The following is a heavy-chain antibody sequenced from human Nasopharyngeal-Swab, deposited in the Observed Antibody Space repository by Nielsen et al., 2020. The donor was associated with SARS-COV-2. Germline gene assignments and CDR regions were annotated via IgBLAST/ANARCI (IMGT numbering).Heavy chain of an antibody. CDR1: GFTFSSYW. CDR2: INQDGSEK. D-gene: IGHD3-22*01. Sequence: GESLKISCAASGFTFSSYWMTWVRQAPGKGLEWVANINQDGSEKSYVESVRGRFTISRDNAKNSLSLQMNSLRAEDTAVYYCARHYDSSGYYLTYFDHWGQGTQVTVSS. V-gene: IGHV3-7*01. J-gene: IGHJ4*02. CDR3: ARHYDSSGYYLTYFDH.